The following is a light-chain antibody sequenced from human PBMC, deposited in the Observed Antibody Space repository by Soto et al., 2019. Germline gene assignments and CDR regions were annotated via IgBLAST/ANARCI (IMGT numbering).Light chain of an antibody. Sequence: DIQMTQSPSTLSASVGDRVTITCRASQDIGTWLAWYQQKPEKAPKVLIYRASHLESGVPSRFSASGSGTEFSLTINSLQADDVATYYCQQYDSYSLWTFGQGTKVDI. CDR2: RAS. V-gene: IGKV1-5*03. CDR3: QQYDSYSLWT. J-gene: IGKJ1*01. CDR1: QDIGTW.